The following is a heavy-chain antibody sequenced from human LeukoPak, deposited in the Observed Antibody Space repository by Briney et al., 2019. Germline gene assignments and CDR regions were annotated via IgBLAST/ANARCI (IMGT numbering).Heavy chain of an antibody. Sequence: GGSLRLSCAASGFTFSSYAMNWVRQAPGKGLEWVSSISSSGGSTYYADSVKGRFTISRDNSKNTVYLQMSSLRAEDTAVYYCAKGGIAYCGGDCGYDVFHIWGQGAMVTVSS. CDR1: GFTFSSYA. CDR3: AKGGIAYCGGDCGYDVFHI. CDR2: ISSSGGST. J-gene: IGHJ3*02. D-gene: IGHD2-21*02. V-gene: IGHV3-23*01.